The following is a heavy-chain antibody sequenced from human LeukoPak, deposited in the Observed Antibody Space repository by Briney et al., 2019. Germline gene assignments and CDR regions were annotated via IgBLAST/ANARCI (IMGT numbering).Heavy chain of an antibody. D-gene: IGHD1-26*01. CDR2: ISESGDAT. V-gene: IGHV3-23*01. Sequence: PGGSLRLSCAASGFIFSSVVLSWVRQAPGKGLEWVSAISESGDATEYADSVKGRFTISRDNSKNTLYLQMNSLRVDDTAEYYCAKRGVDLGGTYSGFFGYWGQGTLVTVSS. J-gene: IGHJ4*02. CDR1: GFIFSSVV. CDR3: AKRGVDLGGTYSGFFGY.